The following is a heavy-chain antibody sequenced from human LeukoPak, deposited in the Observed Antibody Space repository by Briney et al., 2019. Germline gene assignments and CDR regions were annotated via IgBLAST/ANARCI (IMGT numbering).Heavy chain of an antibody. V-gene: IGHV1-46*01. Sequence: ASVKVSCKASGYTFTRYYVHWVRQAPGQGLEWMGIINPSGGNTGYAQKFQGRVTMTRDMSTSTVYMELSSLRSEDTAMYYCARDQQVGSSWAEFDYWGQGTLVTVSS. CDR1: GYTFTRYY. J-gene: IGHJ4*02. D-gene: IGHD6-13*01. CDR3: ARDQQVGSSWAEFDY. CDR2: INPSGGNT.